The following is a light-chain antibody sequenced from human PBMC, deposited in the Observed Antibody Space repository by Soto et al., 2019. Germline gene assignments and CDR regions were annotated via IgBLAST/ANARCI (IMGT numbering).Light chain of an antibody. J-gene: IGLJ1*01. Sequence: SVLTQPASVSGSLGQATTISCSETSRDIGAYDYVSWYQQHPGRAPKLIIYEVSHRFSGLSYRFSGSKSGNTASLTISGLQAEDEGDYYCTSFAPGRIYVFGSGTKVTVL. CDR2: EVS. V-gene: IGLV2-14*03. CDR1: SRDIGAYDY. CDR3: TSFAPGRIYV.